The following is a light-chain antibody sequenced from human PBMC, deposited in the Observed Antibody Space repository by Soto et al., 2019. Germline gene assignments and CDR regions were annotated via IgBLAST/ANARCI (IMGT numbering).Light chain of an antibody. V-gene: IGKV3-20*01. J-gene: IGKJ2*01. CDR3: QHYGGSPLYT. Sequence: EIVLTQSPGTLSLSPGEGATLSCRASQSVRNNYLAWYQQKPGQAPRLLIYGASSRATGIPDRFSGSGSGTHFTLTISRLEPEDFAVYYCQHYGGSPLYTFGQGTKLEIK. CDR2: GAS. CDR1: QSVRNNY.